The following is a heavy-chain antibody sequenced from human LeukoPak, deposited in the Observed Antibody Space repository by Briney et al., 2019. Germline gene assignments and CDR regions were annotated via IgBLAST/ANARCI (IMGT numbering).Heavy chain of an antibody. CDR2: IIPIFGTA. CDR1: GGTFSSYA. CDR3: ARPLTYTYYYDSSEPAFDI. D-gene: IGHD3-22*01. Sequence: GSSVKVSCKASGGTFSSYAISWVRQAPGQGLEWMGRIIPIFGTANYAQKFQGRVTITTDESTSTAYMELSSLRSEDTAVYYCARPLTYTYYYDSSEPAFDIWGQGTMVTVSS. J-gene: IGHJ3*02. V-gene: IGHV1-69*05.